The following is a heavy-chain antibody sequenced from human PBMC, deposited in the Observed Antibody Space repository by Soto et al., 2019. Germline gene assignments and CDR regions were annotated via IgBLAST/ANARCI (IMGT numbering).Heavy chain of an antibody. D-gene: IGHD1-26*01. CDR3: ARDRPYSGSYWDAFDI. CDR2: IYYSGST. V-gene: IGHV4-61*01. CDR1: GGSVSSGSYY. J-gene: IGHJ3*02. Sequence: LSLTCTVSGGSVSSGSYYWSWIRQPPGKGLEWIGYIYYSGSTNYSPSLKSRVTISVGTSKNQFSLKLSSVTAADTAVYYCARDRPYSGSYWDAFDIWGQGTMVTVSS.